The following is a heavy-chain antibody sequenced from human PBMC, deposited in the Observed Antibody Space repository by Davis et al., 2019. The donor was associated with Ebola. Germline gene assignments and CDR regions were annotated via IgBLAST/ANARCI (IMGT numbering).Heavy chain of an antibody. J-gene: IGHJ6*02. Sequence: ASVKVSCKASGYTFTSYYMHWVRQAPGQGLEWMGIINPSGGSTSYAQKFQGRVTMTRDTSTSTVYMELSSLRSEDTAVYYCAREGRAITGMNRGDRYGMDVWGQGTTVTVSS. V-gene: IGHV1-46*01. CDR3: AREGRAITGMNRGDRYGMDV. CDR2: INPSGGST. D-gene: IGHD1-20*01. CDR1: GYTFTSYY.